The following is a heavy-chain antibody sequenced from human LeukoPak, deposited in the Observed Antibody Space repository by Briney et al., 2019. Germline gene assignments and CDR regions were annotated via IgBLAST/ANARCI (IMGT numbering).Heavy chain of an antibody. CDR3: ARDPWGRGYCSTTSCQNLGGNDAFDI. CDR2: INPSGGST. J-gene: IGHJ3*02. Sequence: ASVKVSGKASGYTFTTYYMHWVRQAPGQGLEWMGIINPSGGSTSYAQKFQGRVTMTRDTSTSTVYMELSSLRSEDTAVYYCARDPWGRGYCSTTSCQNLGGNDAFDIWGEGTSVTVSS. D-gene: IGHD2-2*01. CDR1: GYTFTTYY. V-gene: IGHV1-46*01.